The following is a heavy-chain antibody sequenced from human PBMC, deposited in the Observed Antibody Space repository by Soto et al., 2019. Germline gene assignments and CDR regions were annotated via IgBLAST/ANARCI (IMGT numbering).Heavy chain of an antibody. CDR2: INPIFGTA. CDR3: ARDRTHSSVSCAFDI. J-gene: IGHJ3*02. Sequence: QVQLVQSGAEVKKPGSSVKVSCKASGGTFSSYAISWVRQAPGQGHEWMGGINPIFGTANYAQKFQGRVTITADESTSTAYMELSSLSSDDTAVYYCARDRTHSSVSCAFDIWGQGTMVTVSS. V-gene: IGHV1-69*01. CDR1: GGTFSSYA. D-gene: IGHD6-19*01.